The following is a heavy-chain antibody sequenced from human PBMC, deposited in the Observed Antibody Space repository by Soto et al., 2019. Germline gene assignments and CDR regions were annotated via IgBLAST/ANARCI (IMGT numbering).Heavy chain of an antibody. J-gene: IGHJ4*02. CDR1: GFTFSTYA. D-gene: IGHD2-8*01. V-gene: IGHV3-23*01. CDR3: AKDPIARVWGWADY. Sequence: EVQLLESGGGLVQPGGSLRLSCAASGFTFSTYAMNWVRQAPGKGLEWVSVISGSGGSTYYADSVKGRFTISRDNSKNTLNLQMNSLTAEDTAVYYCAKDPIARVWGWADYWGQGTLVTVSS. CDR2: ISGSGGST.